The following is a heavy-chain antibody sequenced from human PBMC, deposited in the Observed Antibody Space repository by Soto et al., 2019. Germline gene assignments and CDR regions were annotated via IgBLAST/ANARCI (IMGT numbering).Heavy chain of an antibody. V-gene: IGHV4-59*08. J-gene: IGHJ4*02. D-gene: IGHD2-8*01. Sequence: SETPSLTCTVSGGSISTYYWSWIRQPPGKGLEWIGYIYYGGSANYNPSLKSRVTISVDTSKKQFSLRLDSVTAADTAVYYCARGGHCTNGVCSALDYWGQGTLVTVSS. CDR1: GGSISTYY. CDR3: ARGGHCTNGVCSALDY. CDR2: IYYGGSA.